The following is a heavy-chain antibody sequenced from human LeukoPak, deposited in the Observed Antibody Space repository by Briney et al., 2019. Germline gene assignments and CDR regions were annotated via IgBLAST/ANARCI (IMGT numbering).Heavy chain of an antibody. CDR3: ARVLWGIVVVPAAMKIFDY. Sequence: SETLSLTCTVSGGSISSYYWSWIRQPAPKGLEWIGRIYTSGSTNYNPPLKSRVTMSVDTSKNQFFLKLSSVTAADTAVYYCARVLWGIVVVPAAMKIFDYWGQGTLVTVSS. D-gene: IGHD2-2*01. CDR2: IYTSGST. V-gene: IGHV4-4*07. CDR1: GGSISSYY. J-gene: IGHJ4*02.